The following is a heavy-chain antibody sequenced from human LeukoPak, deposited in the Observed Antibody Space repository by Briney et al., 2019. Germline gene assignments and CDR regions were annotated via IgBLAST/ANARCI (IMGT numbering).Heavy chain of an antibody. Sequence: SETLSLTCTVSGGSISSSSYYWGWIRQPLGKGLEWIGSIYYSGSTYYNPSLKSRVTISVDTSKNQFSLKLSSVTAADTAVYYCARGLAVAGTDAFDIWGQGTMVTVSS. V-gene: IGHV4-39*07. CDR2: IYYSGST. CDR3: ARGLAVAGTDAFDI. CDR1: GGSISSSSYY. D-gene: IGHD6-19*01. J-gene: IGHJ3*02.